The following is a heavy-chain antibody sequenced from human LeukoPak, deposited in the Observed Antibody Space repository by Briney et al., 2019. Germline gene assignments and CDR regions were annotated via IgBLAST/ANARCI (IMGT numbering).Heavy chain of an antibody. CDR3: ARSSIVVVSILDY. D-gene: IGHD2-2*01. J-gene: IGHJ4*02. CDR2: ISSNGGST. CDR1: GFTFSSYA. Sequence: GGSLRLSCSASGFTFSSYAMHWVRQAPGKGLEYVSAISSNGGSTSYANSVKGRFTISRDNSKNTLYLQMGSLRAEDMAVYYCARSSIVVVSILDYWGQGTLVTVSS. V-gene: IGHV3-64*01.